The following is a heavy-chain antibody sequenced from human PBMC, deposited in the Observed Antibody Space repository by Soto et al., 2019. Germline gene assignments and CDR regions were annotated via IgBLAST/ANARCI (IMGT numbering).Heavy chain of an antibody. J-gene: IGHJ6*02. CDR2: ISYDGSNK. CDR3: AKAGGGSGYTSSVPCVAQYYGMDV. V-gene: IGHV3-30*18. CDR1: GFTFSSYG. D-gene: IGHD2-15*01. Sequence: QVQLVESGGGVVQPGRSLRLSCAASGFTFSSYGMHWVRQAPGKGLEWVAVISYDGSNKYYADSVKGRFTISRDNSKNTLYLEMNSLRAEDTAVYYCAKAGGGSGYTSSVPCVAQYYGMDVWGQGTTVTVSS.